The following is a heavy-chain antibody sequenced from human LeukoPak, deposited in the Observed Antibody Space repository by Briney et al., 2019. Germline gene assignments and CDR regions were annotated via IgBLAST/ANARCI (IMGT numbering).Heavy chain of an antibody. V-gene: IGHV3-23*01. CDR3: AKCMAEPGNCYFAS. J-gene: IGHJ4*02. CDR2: ISGGGLNT. D-gene: IGHD6-13*01. CDR1: GFTFSSYA. Sequence: GGSLRLSCAASGFTFSSYAMTWVRQAPGKGLEWVSGISGGGLNTYYADSVKGRFTISRDNSKNTLYLQMNSVGAEDTALYYCAKCMAEPGNCYFASWGKGTLVTVSS.